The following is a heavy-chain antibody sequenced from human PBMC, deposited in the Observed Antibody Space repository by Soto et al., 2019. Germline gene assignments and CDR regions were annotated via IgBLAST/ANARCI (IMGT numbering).Heavy chain of an antibody. CDR3: ARPYSGRSWLGY. J-gene: IGHJ4*02. CDR1: GFTVSSNY. V-gene: IGHV3-53*01. D-gene: IGHD1-26*01. CDR2: IYSGGST. Sequence: EVQLVESGGGLIQPGGSLRLSCAASGFTVSSNYMSWVRQAPGKGLEWVSVIYSGGSTYYADSVKGRFTISRGNSKNTLYLQMNSLRAEDTAVYYCARPYSGRSWLGYWGQGTLVTVSS.